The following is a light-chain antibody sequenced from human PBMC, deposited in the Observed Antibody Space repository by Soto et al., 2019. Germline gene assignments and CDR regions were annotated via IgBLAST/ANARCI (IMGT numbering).Light chain of an antibody. CDR3: QQRSNWPTIT. CDR1: QSVSSS. V-gene: IGKV3-11*01. CDR2: DAS. J-gene: IGKJ5*01. Sequence: EIWLTQYPATLSWSXGERATLSCGASQSVSSSLAWYQQKPGQAPRLLIYDASNRATGIPARFSGSGSGTDFTLTISSLETEDFAVYYCQQRSNWPTITFGQGTRLEI.